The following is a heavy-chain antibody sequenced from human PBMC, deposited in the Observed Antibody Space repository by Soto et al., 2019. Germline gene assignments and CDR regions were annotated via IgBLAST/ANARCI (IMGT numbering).Heavy chain of an antibody. CDR1: EGGDSFRSNNRN. Sequence: PSETLSLTCTVSEGGDSFRSNNRNWVWIRQPPGKGLEWVGSIYYGGSTYYNPSLMSRVTISADTSKNQFSLKVNSVTVADTAVYYCARRSHTNWPAYWGHGTQVTVSS. CDR2: IYYGGST. D-gene: IGHD2-15*01. J-gene: IGHJ5*01. V-gene: IGHV4-39*01. CDR3: ARRSHTNWPAY.